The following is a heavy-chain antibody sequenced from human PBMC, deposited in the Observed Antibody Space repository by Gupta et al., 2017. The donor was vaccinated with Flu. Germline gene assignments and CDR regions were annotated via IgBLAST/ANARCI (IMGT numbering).Heavy chain of an antibody. CDR1: GFASNSYG. J-gene: IGHJ2*01. V-gene: IGHV3-33*01. Sequence: QVELVESRGCLVQPGGSRGLSCAASGFASNSYGMDWVRQAPGKGLEWVANIWYDGSKKFYADSVKGRFTVSRDNSKNTVYLQMNSLRAEDTALYYCARDSQYDFWNNQLNWYFDLWGRGILVIVSS. D-gene: IGHD3-3*01. CDR2: IWYDGSKK. CDR3: ARDSQYDFWNNQLNWYFDL.